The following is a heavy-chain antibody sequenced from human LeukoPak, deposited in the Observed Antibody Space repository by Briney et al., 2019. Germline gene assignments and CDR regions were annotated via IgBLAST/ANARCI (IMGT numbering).Heavy chain of an antibody. CDR2: INTNTGNP. CDR1: GYTFTSYA. J-gene: IGHJ4*02. Sequence: ASVKVSCKASGYTFTSYAMNWVREAPGQGLEWMGWINTNTGNPTYAQGLTGRFVFSLDTSVSSAYLQISSLKAEDTAVYYCAIWYCSGGRCYSNARTFDYWGQGTRVSVSS. V-gene: IGHV7-4-1*02. CDR3: AIWYCSGGRCYSNARTFDY. D-gene: IGHD2-15*01.